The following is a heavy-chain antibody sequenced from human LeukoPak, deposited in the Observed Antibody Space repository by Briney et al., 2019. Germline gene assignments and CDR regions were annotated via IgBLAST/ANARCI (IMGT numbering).Heavy chain of an antibody. CDR1: GGSISSYY. Sequence: WETLSLTCTVSGGSISSYYWSWIRQPPGKGLEWIGYIYYSGSTNYNPSLKSRVTIAVDTSKNQFSLKLISVTAADTAVYYCARGTLYSGRSYYLDYWGQGTLVTVSS. CDR3: ARGTLYSGRSYYLDY. CDR2: IYYSGST. D-gene: IGHD6-19*01. V-gene: IGHV4-59*12. J-gene: IGHJ4*02.